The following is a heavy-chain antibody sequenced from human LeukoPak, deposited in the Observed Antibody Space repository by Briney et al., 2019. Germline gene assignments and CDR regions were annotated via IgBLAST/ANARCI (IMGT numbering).Heavy chain of an antibody. CDR1: GYTFTSYD. Sequence: ASVKVSCKASGYTFTSYDINWVRQATGQGLEWMGWMNPNSGNTGYAQKFQGRVTMTRNTSISTAYMELSSLRSEDTAVYYCARGDSSGWYWDGYFDLWGRGTLVTVSS. D-gene: IGHD6-19*01. CDR2: MNPNSGNT. J-gene: IGHJ2*01. CDR3: ARGDSSGWYWDGYFDL. V-gene: IGHV1-8*01.